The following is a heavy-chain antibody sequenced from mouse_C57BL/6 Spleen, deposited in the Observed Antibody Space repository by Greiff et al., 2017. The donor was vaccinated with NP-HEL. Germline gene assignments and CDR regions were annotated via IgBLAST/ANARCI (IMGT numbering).Heavy chain of an antibody. V-gene: IGHV1-76*01. J-gene: IGHJ2*01. Sequence: VQLQESGAELVRPGASVKLSCKASGYTFTDYYINWVKQRPGQGLEWIARIYPGSGNTYYNEKFKGKATLTAEKSSSTAYMQLSGLTSEDSAVYFCARPYGSSPFDYWGKGTTLTVSS. CDR1: GYTFTDYY. CDR2: IYPGSGNT. CDR3: ARPYGSSPFDY. D-gene: IGHD1-1*01.